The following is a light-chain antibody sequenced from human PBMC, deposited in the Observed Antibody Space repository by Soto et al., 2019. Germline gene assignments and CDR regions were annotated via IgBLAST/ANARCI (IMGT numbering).Light chain of an antibody. CDR2: GAS. Sequence: VMTQSPLSLPVTLGQPASISCRSNQSLVHSDGIAYFSWYQQNPGQAPRLLIYGASTRATGISARFSGSGSGTEFTLTISSLQSEDFAVYYCQQYNHWPPITFGPGTRLEIK. CDR3: QQYNHWPPIT. J-gene: IGKJ5*01. V-gene: IGKV3-15*01. CDR1: QSLVHSDGIAY.